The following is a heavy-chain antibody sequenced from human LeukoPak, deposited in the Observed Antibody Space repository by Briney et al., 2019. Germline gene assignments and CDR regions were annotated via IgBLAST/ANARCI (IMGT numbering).Heavy chain of an antibody. V-gene: IGHV1-2*02. CDR3: ARGEISGVVQSFDY. CDR2: INPNSGGT. D-gene: IGHD3-3*01. Sequence: GASVKVSCKASGYTFTGYYMHWVRQAPGQGLEWMGWINPNSGGTNYAQKFQGRVTMTRDTSISTAYMELSRLRSDDTAVYYCARGEISGVVQSFDYWGQGTLVTVSS. J-gene: IGHJ4*02. CDR1: GYTFTGYY.